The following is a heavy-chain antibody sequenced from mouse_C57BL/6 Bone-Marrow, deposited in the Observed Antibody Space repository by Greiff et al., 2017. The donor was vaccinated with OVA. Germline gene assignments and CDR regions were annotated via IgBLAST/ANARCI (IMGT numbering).Heavy chain of an antibody. V-gene: IGHV1-81*01. CDR2: IYPRSGNT. CDR1: GYTFTSYG. CDR3: ARRWLDY. J-gene: IGHJ2*01. D-gene: IGHD1-1*02. Sequence: LVESGAELARPGASEKLSCKASGYTFTSYGISWVKQRTGQGLEWIGEIYPRSGNTYYNEKFKGKATLTADKSSSTAYMELRSLTSEDSAVYFCARRWLDYWGQGTTLTVSS.